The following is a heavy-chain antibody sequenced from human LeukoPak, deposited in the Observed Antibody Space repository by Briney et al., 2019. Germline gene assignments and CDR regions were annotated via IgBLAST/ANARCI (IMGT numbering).Heavy chain of an antibody. V-gene: IGHV3-64*01. CDR2: ISSNGGST. D-gene: IGHD3-22*01. CDR3: ARDHLRYYDSSGYSGAFDY. Sequence: PGGSLRLSCAASGFTFSSYAMHWVRQAPGKGLEYVSAISSNGGSTYYANSVKGRFTISRDNSKNTLYLQMGSLRAEDMAVYYCARDHLRYYDSSGYSGAFDYWGQGTLVTVSS. J-gene: IGHJ4*02. CDR1: GFTFSSYA.